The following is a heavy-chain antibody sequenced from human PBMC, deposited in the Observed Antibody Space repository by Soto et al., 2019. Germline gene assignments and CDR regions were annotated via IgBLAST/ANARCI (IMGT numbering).Heavy chain of an antibody. J-gene: IGHJ5*02. V-gene: IGHV3-43*01. CDR3: AKGNGPKWFGDLLSQNPFFAP. CDR2: ISWDGGST. Sequence: PGGSLRLFCAASGFTFDDYTMHWVRQAPGKGLEWVSLISWDGGSTYYADSVKGRFTISRDNSKNSLYLQMNSLRTEDTALYYCAKGNGPKWFGDLLSQNPFFAPWGQGTLVPVSS. D-gene: IGHD3-10*01. CDR1: GFTFDDYT.